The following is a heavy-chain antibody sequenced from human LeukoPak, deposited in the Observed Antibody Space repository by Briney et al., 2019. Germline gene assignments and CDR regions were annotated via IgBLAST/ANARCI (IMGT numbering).Heavy chain of an antibody. J-gene: IGHJ6*03. CDR1: GFTFSSYG. CDR2: INWNGGST. Sequence: GGSLRLSCAASGFTFSSYGMSWVRQAPGKGLEWVSGINWNGGSTGYADSVKGRFTISRDNAKNSLYLQMNSLRAEDTALYYCARWADPYYYYYMDVWGKGTTVTVSS. V-gene: IGHV3-20*04. CDR3: ARWADPYYYYYMDV.